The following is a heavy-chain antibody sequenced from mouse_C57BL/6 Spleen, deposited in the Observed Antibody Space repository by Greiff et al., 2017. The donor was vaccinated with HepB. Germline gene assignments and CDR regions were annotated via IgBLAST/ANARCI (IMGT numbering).Heavy chain of an antibody. V-gene: IGHV1-69*01. J-gene: IGHJ4*01. CDR3: ARPGSSYGAMDY. CDR1: GYTFTSYW. D-gene: IGHD1-1*01. Sequence: QVQLKQPGAELVMPGASVKLSCKASGYTFTSYWMHWVKQRPGQGLEWIGEIDPSDSYTNYNQKFKGKSTLTVDKSSSTAYMQLSSLTSEDSAVYYCARPGSSYGAMDYWGQGTSVTVSS. CDR2: IDPSDSYT.